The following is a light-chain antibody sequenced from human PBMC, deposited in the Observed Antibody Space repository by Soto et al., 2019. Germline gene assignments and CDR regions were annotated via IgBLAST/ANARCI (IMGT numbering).Light chain of an antibody. CDR3: QEHASI. V-gene: IGKV3-15*01. CDR1: QSVSSH. J-gene: IGKJ5*01. CDR2: DAS. Sequence: EIVMTQSPATLSVSPGEGATVSCRASQSVSSHLAWYQHKPGQAPRLLFYDASTRATGIPARFSGSGSGTEFTLTISRLEPEDFAVYYCQEHASIFGQGTRLEIK.